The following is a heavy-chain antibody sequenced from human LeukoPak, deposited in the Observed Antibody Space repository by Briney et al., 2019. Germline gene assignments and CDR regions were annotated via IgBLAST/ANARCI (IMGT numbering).Heavy chain of an antibody. Sequence: GGSLRLSCTASGFTFSNHAMSWVRQAPGKGLEWVSAISSGSDRTNYGRSVKGRFTISRDNSKNTLYLQIKSLGADDPAVYYCAKDQAGFNFWSDSLGQGTLVTVSS. CDR3: AKDQAGFNFWSDS. CDR2: ISSGSDRT. CDR1: GFTFSNHA. D-gene: IGHD3-3*01. V-gene: IGHV3-23*01. J-gene: IGHJ4*02.